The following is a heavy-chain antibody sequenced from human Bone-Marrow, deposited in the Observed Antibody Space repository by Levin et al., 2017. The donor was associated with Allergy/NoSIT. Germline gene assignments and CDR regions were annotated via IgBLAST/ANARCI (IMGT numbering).Heavy chain of an antibody. V-gene: IGHV3-15*01. D-gene: IGHD6-19*01. J-gene: IGHJ2*01. Sequence: TGGSLRLSCAASGFTFTNAWMTWVRQAPGKGLEWVGRIKSETDGGTTDYAAPVKGRFSISRDDSKNTMFLQMNSLKTEDTGVYYCPTVGGGLEWIGYFDGSGVGALAAVS. CDR1: GFTFTNAW. CDR2: IKSETDGGTT. CDR3: PTVGGGLEWIGYFDG.